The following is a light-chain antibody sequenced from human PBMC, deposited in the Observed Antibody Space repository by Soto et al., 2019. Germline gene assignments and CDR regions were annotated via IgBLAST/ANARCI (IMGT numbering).Light chain of an antibody. CDR2: TAS. CDR3: QQTTTSPLT. CDR1: QGVSTW. Sequence: DIPMTQSPSSVSASVGDRVTITCRASQGVSTWLAWYQQKPGKAPNLLIYTASSLQSGVPSRFSGSGSGTDLTLTISSLQPEEFASYYCQQTTTSPLTFGGGAKVEI. V-gene: IGKV1D-12*01. J-gene: IGKJ4*02.